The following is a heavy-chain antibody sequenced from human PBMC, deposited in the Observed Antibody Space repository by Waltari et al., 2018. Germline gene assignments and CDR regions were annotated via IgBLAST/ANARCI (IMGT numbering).Heavy chain of an antibody. CDR2: IYTSGRP. D-gene: IGHD3-3*01. V-gene: IGHV4-4*07. CDR1: GGSISSYY. J-gene: IGHJ4*02. Sequence: QVQLQESGPGLVKPSETLSLTCTVSGGSISSYYWSWIRQPAGKGLEWIGRIYTSGRPNYNPSLKSRVTMSVDTSKNQFSLKLSSVTAADTAVYYCARDRIRFLEWSPGVYYFDYWGQGTLVTVSS. CDR3: ARDRIRFLEWSPGVYYFDY.